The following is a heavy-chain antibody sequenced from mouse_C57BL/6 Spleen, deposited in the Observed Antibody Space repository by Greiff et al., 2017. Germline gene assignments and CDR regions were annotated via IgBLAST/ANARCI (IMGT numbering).Heavy chain of an antibody. CDR3: TRLDSSGYNFDY. J-gene: IGHJ2*01. D-gene: IGHD3-2*02. CDR1: GYTFTDYE. Sequence: QVQLKESGAELVRPGASVTLSCKASGYTFTDYEMHWVKQTPVHGLEWIGAIDPETGGTAYNQKFKGKAILTADKSSSTAYMELRSLTSEDSAVYYCTRLDSSGYNFDYWGQGTTLTVSS. CDR2: IDPETGGT. V-gene: IGHV1-15*01.